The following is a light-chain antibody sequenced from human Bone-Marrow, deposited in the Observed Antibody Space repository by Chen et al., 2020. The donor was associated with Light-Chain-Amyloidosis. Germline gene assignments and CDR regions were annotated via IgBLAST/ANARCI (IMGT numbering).Light chain of an antibody. Sequence: DVVMTQSPLSLPVTLGQPASISCRSTQSLVNIDGNTYLSWFQQRPGQSPRRLIYKVSNRDVGVPDRFSGSGSGTDCTLNISRVEAEDVGVYYCMQGTHWQVTSGGGTNVEIK. CDR3: MQGTHWQVT. CDR2: KVS. J-gene: IGKJ4*01. CDR1: QSLVNIDGNTY. V-gene: IGKV2-30*01.